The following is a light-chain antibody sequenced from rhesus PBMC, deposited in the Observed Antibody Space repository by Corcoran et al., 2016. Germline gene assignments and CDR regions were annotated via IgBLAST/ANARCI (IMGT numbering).Light chain of an antibody. CDR3: RQYNSFPYS. CDR2: YTS. V-gene: IGKV1-66*01. J-gene: IGKJ2*01. CDR1: QEINNF. Sequence: DIQMTQSPSSLSASVGDRVTITCRASQEINNFLSWYQQKPGRPHQPLIYYTSNLETGEPSRFSGRSSGKDYTLTISRLQPEDIATYSCRQYNSFPYSFGQGTKLEIK.